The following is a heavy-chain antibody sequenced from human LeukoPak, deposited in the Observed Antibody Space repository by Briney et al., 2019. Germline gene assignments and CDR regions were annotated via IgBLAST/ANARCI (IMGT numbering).Heavy chain of an antibody. J-gene: IGHJ4*02. V-gene: IGHV4-39*01. Sequence: PSETLSLTCTVSGGSISSIIYYWVWVRQPPGKGLEGIGSIYYSGSTYYNPSLKSRVTISVDTSKQQFSLKLSSVTAADTSVYYCARHGDGYNFFDYWGQGTLVTVSS. CDR3: ARHGDGYNFFDY. CDR1: GGSISSIIYY. D-gene: IGHD5-24*01. CDR2: IYYSGST.